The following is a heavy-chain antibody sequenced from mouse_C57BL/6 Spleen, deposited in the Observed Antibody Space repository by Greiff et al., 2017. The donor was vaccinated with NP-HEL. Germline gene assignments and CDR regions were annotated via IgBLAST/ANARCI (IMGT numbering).Heavy chain of an antibody. D-gene: IGHD2-4*01. CDR3: ARRLPPYAMDY. CDR2: ISNGGGST. V-gene: IGHV5-12*01. Sequence: EVQRVESGGGLVQPGGSLKLSCAASGFTFSDYYMYWVRQTPEKRLEWVAYISNGGGSTYYPDTVKGRFTISRDNAKNTLYLQMSRLKSEDTAMYYCARRLPPYAMDYWGQGTSVTVSS. J-gene: IGHJ4*01. CDR1: GFTFSDYY.